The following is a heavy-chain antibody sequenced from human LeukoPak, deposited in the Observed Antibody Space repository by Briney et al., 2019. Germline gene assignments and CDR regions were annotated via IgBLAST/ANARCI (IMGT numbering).Heavy chain of an antibody. J-gene: IGHJ5*02. CDR1: GYTFTSYG. V-gene: IGHV1-18*01. CDR3: AYDYSNYSPLWFDP. D-gene: IGHD4-11*01. CDR2: ISAYNGNT. Sequence: GASVKVSCKASGYTFTSYGISWVRQAPGQGLEWMGWISAYNGNTNYAQKLQVRVTTTTDTSTSTAYMELRSLRSDDTAVYYCAYDYSNYSPLWFDPWGQGTLVTVSS.